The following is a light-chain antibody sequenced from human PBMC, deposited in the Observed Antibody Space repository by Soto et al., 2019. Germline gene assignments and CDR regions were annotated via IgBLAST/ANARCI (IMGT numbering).Light chain of an antibody. CDR3: QESPRT. V-gene: IGKV3-20*01. Sequence: EILLTQSTGTLSLSPGERTTLSCRASQSVNSNYLAWYQQKRGQAPRLLIYGASSRATGIPDRFSGSGSGTDFSLTIIRLEPEDFAVYYCQESPRTFGQGTKVDIK. CDR2: GAS. CDR1: QSVNSNY. J-gene: IGKJ1*01.